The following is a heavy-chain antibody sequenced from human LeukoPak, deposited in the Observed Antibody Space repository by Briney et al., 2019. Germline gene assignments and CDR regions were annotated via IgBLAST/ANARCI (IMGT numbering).Heavy chain of an antibody. CDR1: GFTFSNYA. D-gene: IGHD2/OR15-2a*01. CDR3: ATSGLSRFGF. CDR2: FSGSGGST. V-gene: IGHV3-23*01. Sequence: GGSLRLSCAASGFTFSNYAMSWVRQAPGKGLEWVSAFSGSGGSTYYADSVKGRFTISRDNSKNTLYLQMNSLRAGDTAVYYCATSGLSRFGFWGQGTLVTVSS. J-gene: IGHJ4*02.